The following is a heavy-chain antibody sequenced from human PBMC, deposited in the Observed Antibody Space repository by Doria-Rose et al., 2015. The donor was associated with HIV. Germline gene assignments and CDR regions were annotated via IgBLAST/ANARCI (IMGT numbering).Heavy chain of an antibody. CDR2: IFSDDEG. CDR1: GVSLSSPGMG. CDR3: ARIKSSRWYHKYYFDF. V-gene: IGHV2-26*01. D-gene: IGHD6-13*01. J-gene: IGHJ4*02. Sequence: QITLKESGPVLVKPTETLTLTCTVSGVSLSSPGMGVSWIRQPPGKALEWLANIFSDDEGSYKTSLKSRLTIPRGTSKSQVVLTMTDMDPVDTATYYCARIKSSRWYHKYYFDFWGQGTLVIVPA.